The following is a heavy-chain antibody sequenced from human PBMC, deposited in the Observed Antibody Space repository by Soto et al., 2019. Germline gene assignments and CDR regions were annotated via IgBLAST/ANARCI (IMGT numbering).Heavy chain of an antibody. CDR3: ARNNYYDSSGYYYFDY. D-gene: IGHD3-22*01. V-gene: IGHV1-69*13. Sequence: ASVKVSCKASGGTFSSYAISWVRQAPGQGLEWMVGIIPIFGTTKHAQKFQGRVTSTADESTSTVYMELSRLTSEDTALYYCARNNYYDSSGYYYFDYWGQGTPVTVSS. J-gene: IGHJ4*02. CDR2: IIPIFGTT. CDR1: GGTFSSYA.